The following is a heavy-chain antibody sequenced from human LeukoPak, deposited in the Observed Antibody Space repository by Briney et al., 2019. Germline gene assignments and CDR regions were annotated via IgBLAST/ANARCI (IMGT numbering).Heavy chain of an antibody. D-gene: IGHD3-3*01. CDR1: GYTFTGYY. J-gene: IGHJ5*02. V-gene: IGHV1-69*05. CDR3: ARAWQRVVFGVVPLNWFDP. Sequence: SVKVSCKAAGYTFTGYYMFWVRQAPGQGLEWMGWIIPIFGTAKYAQKFQGRVTITTDESTSTAYMELRSLRSEDTAVYYCARAWQRVVFGVVPLNWFDPWGQGTLVTVSS. CDR2: IIPIFGTA.